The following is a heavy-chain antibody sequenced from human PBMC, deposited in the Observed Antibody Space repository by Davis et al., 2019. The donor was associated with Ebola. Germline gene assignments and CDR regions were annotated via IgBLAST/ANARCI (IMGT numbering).Heavy chain of an antibody. V-gene: IGHV3-15*01. J-gene: IGHJ6*03. CDR3: TTDVVPAATRGVYYYYYYMDV. CDR2: IKSKTDGGTI. CDR1: GFTFSNAW. Sequence: GESLKISCAASGFTFSNAWMSWVRQAPGKGLEWVGRIKSKTDGGTIAYAAPVKGRFTISRDDSKNTLYLQMNSLKTEDTAVYYCTTDVVPAATRGVYYYYYYMDVWGKGTTVTVSS. D-gene: IGHD2-2*01.